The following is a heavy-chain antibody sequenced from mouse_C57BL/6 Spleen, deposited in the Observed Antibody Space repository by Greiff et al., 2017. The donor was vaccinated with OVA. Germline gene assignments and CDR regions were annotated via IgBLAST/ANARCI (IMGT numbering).Heavy chain of an antibody. J-gene: IGHJ3*01. CDR2: INPNNGGT. CDR3: AALYFNYDEFDY. CDR1: GYTFTDYY. Sequence: VQLQQSGPELVKPGASVKISCKASGYTFTDYYMNWVKQSHGKSLEWIGAINPNNGGTSYNQKFKGKATLTVDKSSSTAYIELRSLTSEDSAVYYYAALYFNYDEFDYWGQGTMVTVSA. D-gene: IGHD2-4*01. V-gene: IGHV1-26*01.